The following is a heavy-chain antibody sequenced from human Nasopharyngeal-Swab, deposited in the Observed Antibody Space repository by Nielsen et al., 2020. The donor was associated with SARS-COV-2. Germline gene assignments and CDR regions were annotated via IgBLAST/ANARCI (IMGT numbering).Heavy chain of an antibody. Sequence: SETLSLTCTVSGGSISSSSYHWGWIRPPPGKGLEWIGSIYYSGSTYYNPSLKSRVTISVDTSQNQFSLKLSSVTAADTAVYFCARRGDYVWGSYRLILAFDIWGQGTMVTVSS. CDR1: GGSISSSSYH. J-gene: IGHJ3*02. CDR3: ARRGDYVWGSYRLILAFDI. V-gene: IGHV4-39*01. D-gene: IGHD3-16*02. CDR2: IYYSGST.